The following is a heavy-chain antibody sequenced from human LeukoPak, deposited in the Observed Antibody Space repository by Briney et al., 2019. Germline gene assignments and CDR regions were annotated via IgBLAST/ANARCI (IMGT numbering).Heavy chain of an antibody. Sequence: SETLSLTCTISGASIGTGGFCWTWIRQPPGEGLEWIGYIYYTGSVDYNASLKSRLTISLDTSKNQFSLKLNFVTAADTAVYYCARDHSYYFGSQTSTLDVWGQGTAVTVSS. J-gene: IGHJ6*02. CDR1: GASIGTGGFC. D-gene: IGHD3-10*01. CDR2: IYYTGSV. CDR3: ARDHSYYFGSQTSTLDV. V-gene: IGHV4-31*03.